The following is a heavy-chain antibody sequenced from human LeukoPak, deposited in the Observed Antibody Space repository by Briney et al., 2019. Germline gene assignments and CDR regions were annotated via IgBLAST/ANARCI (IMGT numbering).Heavy chain of an antibody. Sequence: GGSLRLSCAASGFTFSSYEMNWVRQAPGKGREGVSYIGSSGTTIYYADSVKGRFTISRDNAKNSLYLQMNSLRAEDTAVYYCAREEGGNYFDAWGQGTLVTVSS. CDR2: IGSSGTTI. V-gene: IGHV3-48*03. CDR3: AREEGGNYFDA. D-gene: IGHD1-26*01. J-gene: IGHJ4*02. CDR1: GFTFSSYE.